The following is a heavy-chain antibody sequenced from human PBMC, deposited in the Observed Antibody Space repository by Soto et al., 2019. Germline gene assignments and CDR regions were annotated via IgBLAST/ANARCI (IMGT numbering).Heavy chain of an antibody. CDR1: GFTFSSYG. Sequence: QVQLVESGGGVVQPGRSLRLSCAASGFTFSSYGMHWVRQAPGKGLEWVAVIWYDGSNKYYADSVKGRFTISRDNSKNTLYLQMNSLRAEDTAVYYCARDREYSSFYYYGMDVWGQGTTVTVSS. CDR2: IWYDGSNK. D-gene: IGHD6-6*01. V-gene: IGHV3-33*01. J-gene: IGHJ6*02. CDR3: ARDREYSSFYYYGMDV.